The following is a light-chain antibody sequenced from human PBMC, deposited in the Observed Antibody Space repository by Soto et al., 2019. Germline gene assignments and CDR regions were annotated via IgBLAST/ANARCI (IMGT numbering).Light chain of an antibody. V-gene: IGKV3-20*01. CDR1: QSVSSTF. CDR3: QQYSSSPPTLT. CDR2: DAS. Sequence: EIVLTQSPGTLSLSPGERATLSCRASQSVSSTFLAWYQQKPGQAPRLLIYDASSRATGIPDRFSGSGSGTDFSLIISRLEPEDFAVYYCQQYSSSPPTLTFGGGTKVAIK. J-gene: IGKJ4*01.